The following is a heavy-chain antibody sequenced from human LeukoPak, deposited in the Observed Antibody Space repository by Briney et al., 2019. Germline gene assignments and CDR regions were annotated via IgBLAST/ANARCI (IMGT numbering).Heavy chain of an antibody. V-gene: IGHV4-30-4*08. Sequence: SQTLSLTCTVSGGSISSGDYYWSWIRQPPGKGLEWIGYIYYSGSTYYNPSLKSRVTISVDTSKNQFSLKLSSVTSTDTAVYYCARSSVSYYWFDPWGQGTLVTVSS. J-gene: IGHJ5*02. CDR3: ARSSVSYYWFDP. CDR1: GGSISSGDYY. D-gene: IGHD1-26*01. CDR2: IYYSGST.